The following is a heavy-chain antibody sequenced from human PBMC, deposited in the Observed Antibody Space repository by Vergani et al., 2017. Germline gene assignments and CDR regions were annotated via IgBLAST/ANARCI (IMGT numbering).Heavy chain of an antibody. CDR2: ISSSGSTI. Sequence: VQLVESGGGLVQPGGSLRLSCAASGFTFSSYEMNWVRQAPGKGLEWVSYISSSGSTIYYADSVKGRFTISRDNAKNSLYLQMNSLRAEDTAVYYRARVPQGSSGFHYYYYYGMDVWGQGTTVTVSS. V-gene: IGHV3-48*03. J-gene: IGHJ6*02. D-gene: IGHD3-22*01. CDR1: GFTFSSYE. CDR3: ARVPQGSSGFHYYYYYGMDV.